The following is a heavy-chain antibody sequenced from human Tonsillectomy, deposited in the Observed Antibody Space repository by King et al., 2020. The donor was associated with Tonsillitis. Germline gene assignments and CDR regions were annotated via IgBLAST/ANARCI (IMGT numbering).Heavy chain of an antibody. CDR2: IYYSGST. Sequence: QLQESGPGLVKPSETLSLTCTVSGGSISSYYWSWIRQPPGKGLEWIGYIYYSGSTNYNPSLKSRVTISVDTSKNQFSLKLSSVTSADTAVYYCARVGFYYYYGTDVWGQGTTVTVSS. V-gene: IGHV4-59*01. CDR1: GGSISSYY. J-gene: IGHJ6*02. CDR3: ARVGFYYYYGTDV.